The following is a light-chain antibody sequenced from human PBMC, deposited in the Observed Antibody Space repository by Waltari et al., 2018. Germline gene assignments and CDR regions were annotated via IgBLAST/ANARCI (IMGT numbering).Light chain of an antibody. CDR2: GAS. J-gene: IGKJ1*01. CDR3: QHYLRLPVT. Sequence: EIVLTQSPGTLSLSPGESATLSCRTSQSVTRDLAWYQQKPGQAPRLLIYGASNRATGIPARFSGSGSGTDFSLTISSLEPEDLAVYYCQHYLRLPVTFGQGTKVEVK. V-gene: IGKV3-20*01. CDR1: QSVTRD.